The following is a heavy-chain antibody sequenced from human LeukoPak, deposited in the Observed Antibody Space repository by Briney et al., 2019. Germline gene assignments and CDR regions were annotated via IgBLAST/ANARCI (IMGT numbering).Heavy chain of an antibody. J-gene: IGHJ3*02. V-gene: IGHV3-33*01. CDR1: GFTFSSYG. CDR2: IWYDGSNK. Sequence: PGRSLRLSCAASGFTFSSYGMHWVRQAPGKGPEWVAVIWYDGSNKYYADSVKGRFTISRDNSKNTLYLQMNSLRAEDTAVYYCARVGGGWYTTDAFDIWGQGTMVTVSS. D-gene: IGHD6-19*01. CDR3: ARVGGGWYTTDAFDI.